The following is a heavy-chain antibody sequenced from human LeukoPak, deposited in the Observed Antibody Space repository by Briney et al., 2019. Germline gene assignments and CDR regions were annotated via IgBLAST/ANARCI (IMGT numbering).Heavy chain of an antibody. CDR2: ISGSGDST. Sequence: HPGGSLRLSCAASGFTFSSSAMSWVRQAPGKGLEWVSAISGSGDSTYYADSVKGRFTISRDNSKNTLYLQMNSLRAEDTAIYYCAKDRDIVVVPAAMDYYFDYWGQGTLVTVSS. CDR1: GFTFSSSA. V-gene: IGHV3-23*01. CDR3: AKDRDIVVVPAAMDYYFDY. D-gene: IGHD2-2*01. J-gene: IGHJ4*02.